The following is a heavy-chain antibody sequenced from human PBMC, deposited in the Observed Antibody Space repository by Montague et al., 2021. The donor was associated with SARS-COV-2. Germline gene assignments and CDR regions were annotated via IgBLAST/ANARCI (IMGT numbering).Heavy chain of an antibody. J-gene: IGHJ5*01. Sequence: SETLSLTCTVSGDSVSRGSSYWSWIRQPPGKGLEWIGYIYYTGSRKYNSSLKSRLTISVDTSKNQFSLKLSSVTAADTAVYYCARHARGAGVTPWFDSWGQGTLVTVSS. CDR1: GDSVSRGSSY. CDR3: ARHARGAGVTPWFDS. V-gene: IGHV4-61*01. D-gene: IGHD1-26*01. CDR2: IYYTGSR.